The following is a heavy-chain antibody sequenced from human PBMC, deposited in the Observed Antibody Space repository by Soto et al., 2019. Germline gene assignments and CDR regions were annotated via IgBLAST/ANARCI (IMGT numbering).Heavy chain of an antibody. D-gene: IGHD1-7*01. CDR2: ISSSSSTI. CDR3: ARTTGWNYDYFQH. Sequence: GGSLRLSCAASGFTFSSYSMNWVRQAPGKGLEWVSYISSSSSTIYYADSVKGRFTISRDNAKNSLYLQMNSLRAEDTAVYYCARTTGWNYDYFQHWGQGTLVTVSS. J-gene: IGHJ1*01. V-gene: IGHV3-48*01. CDR1: GFTFSSYS.